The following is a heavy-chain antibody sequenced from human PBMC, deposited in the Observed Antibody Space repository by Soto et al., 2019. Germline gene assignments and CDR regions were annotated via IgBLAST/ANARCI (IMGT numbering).Heavy chain of an antibody. Sequence: GGSLRLSCAASGFTFSSYAMSWVRQAPGKGLEWVSAISGSGGSTYYADSVKGRFTISRDNSKNTLYLQMNSLRAEDTAVYYCAKEIEDYDFWSGYGLYYYYGMDVWGQGTTVTVSS. CDR1: GFTFSSYA. CDR2: ISGSGGST. D-gene: IGHD3-3*01. J-gene: IGHJ6*02. V-gene: IGHV3-23*01. CDR3: AKEIEDYDFWSGYGLYYYYGMDV.